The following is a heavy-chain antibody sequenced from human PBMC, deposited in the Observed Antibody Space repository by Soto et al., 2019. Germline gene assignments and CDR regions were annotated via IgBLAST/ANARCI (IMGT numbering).Heavy chain of an antibody. CDR2: IYYSGTT. Sequence: SETLSLTCNVSGASLSSYYWSWIRQPPGKGLEWIGDIYYSGTTNYNPSLKSRVTISVDTSKNQFSLKLSSVTAADTAVYYCARYSGRYSYNWFDPWGQGTLVTVSS. CDR3: ARYSGRYSYNWFDP. CDR1: GASLSSYY. V-gene: IGHV4-59*01. D-gene: IGHD1-26*01. J-gene: IGHJ5*02.